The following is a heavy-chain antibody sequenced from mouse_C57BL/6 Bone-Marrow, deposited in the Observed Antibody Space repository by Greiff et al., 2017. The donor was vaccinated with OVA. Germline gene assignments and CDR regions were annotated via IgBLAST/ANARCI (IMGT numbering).Heavy chain of an antibody. V-gene: IGHV1-55*01. Sequence: VQLQQSGAELVKPGASVKMSCKASGYTFTSYWITWVKQRPGQGLEWIGDIYPGSGSTNYNEKFKSKATLTVDTSSSTAYMQLSSLTSEDSAVYYCAGNYYGSIGFAYWGQGTLVTVSA. CDR3: AGNYYGSIGFAY. CDR1: GYTFTSYW. J-gene: IGHJ3*01. CDR2: IYPGSGST. D-gene: IGHD1-1*01.